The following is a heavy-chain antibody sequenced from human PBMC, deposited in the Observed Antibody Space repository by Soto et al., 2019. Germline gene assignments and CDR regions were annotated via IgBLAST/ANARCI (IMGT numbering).Heavy chain of an antibody. CDR1: GGSFGGYY. Sequence: SETRSLTCAVYGGSFGGYYWSWIRQPPGKGLEWIGEINHSGSTNYNPSLKSRVTISVDTSKNQFSLKLSSVTAADTAVYYCARGRRTTVTIDYWGQGTLVT. J-gene: IGHJ4*02. D-gene: IGHD4-17*01. CDR2: INHSGST. CDR3: ARGRRTTVTIDY. V-gene: IGHV4-34*01.